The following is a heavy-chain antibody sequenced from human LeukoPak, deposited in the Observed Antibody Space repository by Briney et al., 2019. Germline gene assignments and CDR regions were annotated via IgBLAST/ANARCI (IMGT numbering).Heavy chain of an antibody. Sequence: PSETLSLTCTVSGGSISSSSYYWGWIRQPPGKGLEWIGSIYYSGSTYYNPSLKSRVTISVDTSKNQFSLKLSSVTAADTAVYYCARHDWNDGRNWFDPWGQGTLVTVSS. J-gene: IGHJ5*02. CDR1: GGSISSSSYY. CDR3: ARHDWNDGRNWFDP. V-gene: IGHV4-39*01. D-gene: IGHD1-1*01. CDR2: IYYSGST.